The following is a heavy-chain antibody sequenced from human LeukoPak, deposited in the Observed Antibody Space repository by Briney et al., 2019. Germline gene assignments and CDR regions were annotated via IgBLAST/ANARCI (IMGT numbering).Heavy chain of an antibody. Sequence: ASETLSLTCTVSGGSISSGGYYWIWIRQPAGKGLEWIGRIYTSGSTNYNPSLKSRVTISVDTSKNQFSLKLSSVTAADTAVYYCARAVHITPNWFDPWGQGTLVTVSS. J-gene: IGHJ5*02. CDR2: IYTSGST. CDR1: GGSISSGGYY. V-gene: IGHV4-61*02. D-gene: IGHD2-21*01. CDR3: ARAVHITPNWFDP.